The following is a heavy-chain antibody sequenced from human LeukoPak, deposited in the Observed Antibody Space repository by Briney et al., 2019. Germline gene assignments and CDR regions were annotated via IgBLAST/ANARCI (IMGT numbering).Heavy chain of an antibody. Sequence: ASVKVSCKASGDTFSSYTISWVRQAPGQGLEWMGGIIPIFGTANYAQKFQGRVTITADESTSTAYMELSSLRSEDTAVYYCARDVLSSSWRGYSYGYFDYWGQGTLVTVSS. J-gene: IGHJ4*02. CDR1: GDTFSSYT. CDR2: IIPIFGTA. CDR3: ARDVLSSSWRGYSYGYFDY. V-gene: IGHV1-69*13. D-gene: IGHD5-18*01.